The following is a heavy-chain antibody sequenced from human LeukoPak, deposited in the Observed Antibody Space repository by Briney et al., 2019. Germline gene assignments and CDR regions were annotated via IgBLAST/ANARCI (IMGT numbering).Heavy chain of an antibody. CDR2: ISGGGGYT. V-gene: IGHV3-23*01. D-gene: IGHD3-9*01. Sequence: GGSLRLSCAAAGFTFSSYAMTWVRQAPGKRLEWVSGISGGGGYTYYADSVKGHFTISRDNSKNTLYLQMNSLRAEDTAVYYCAKEAWYYDILTDYYTLYGMDVWGQGTTVTVSS. CDR1: GFTFSSYA. J-gene: IGHJ6*02. CDR3: AKEAWYYDILTDYYTLYGMDV.